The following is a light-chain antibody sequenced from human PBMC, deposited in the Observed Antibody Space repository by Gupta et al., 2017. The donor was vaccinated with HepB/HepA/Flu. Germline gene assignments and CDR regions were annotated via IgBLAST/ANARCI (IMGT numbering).Light chain of an antibody. Sequence: QSPLTQPRSVSGSPGQSVTISCTGTSTDVGNYNYVSWYQQHPGKAPKLMIYDVIKRPSGVPDRFSGSKSGNTASLTISGLQAEDEADYYCCSYAGTYTYVFGNGTKVTVL. CDR3: CSYAGTYTYV. CDR2: DVI. V-gene: IGLV2-11*01. J-gene: IGLJ1*01. CDR1: STDVGNYNY.